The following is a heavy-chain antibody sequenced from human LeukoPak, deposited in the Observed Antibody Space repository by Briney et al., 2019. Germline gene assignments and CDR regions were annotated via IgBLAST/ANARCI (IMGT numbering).Heavy chain of an antibody. CDR2: IYYSGST. J-gene: IGHJ3*02. V-gene: IGHV4-59*01. Sequence: PSETLSLTCTVSGGSISSYYWSWIRQPPGKGLEWIGYIYYSGSTNYNPSLKSRVTISVDTSKNQFSLKLSSVTAADTAVYYCARDGYYYDSSGYQYDALDIWGQGTMVTVSS. D-gene: IGHD3-22*01. CDR3: ARDGYYYDSSGYQYDALDI. CDR1: GGSISSYY.